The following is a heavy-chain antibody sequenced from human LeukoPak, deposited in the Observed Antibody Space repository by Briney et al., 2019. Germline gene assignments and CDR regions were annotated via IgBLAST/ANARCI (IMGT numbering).Heavy chain of an antibody. CDR1: GFTFSSYS. Sequence: GGSLRLSCAASGFTFSSYSMNWVRQAPGKGLEWVSYISSSSSTIYYADSVKGRFTISRDNAKNSLYLQMNSLRDEDTAVYYCARDYVIAAAGTGYYYYYYGMDVWGQGTTVTVSS. D-gene: IGHD6-13*01. CDR3: ARDYVIAAAGTGYYYYYYGMDV. CDR2: ISSSSSTI. J-gene: IGHJ6*02. V-gene: IGHV3-48*02.